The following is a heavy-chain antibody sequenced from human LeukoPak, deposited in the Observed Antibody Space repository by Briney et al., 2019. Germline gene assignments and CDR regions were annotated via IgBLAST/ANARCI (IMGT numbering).Heavy chain of an antibody. D-gene: IGHD6-19*01. CDR3: ARHVRTSGWFLRPNWFAP. V-gene: IGHV4-39*01. Sequence: SETLSLTCTVSGDSITNENYYWGWIRQPPGKGLEWIGTIYYSGSTYYNPSLKSRVTIFLDTSKNHFSLKLSSVTAADTAIYYCARHVRTSGWFLRPNWFAPWGQGTLVTVSS. CDR1: GDSITNENYY. J-gene: IGHJ5*02. CDR2: IYYSGST.